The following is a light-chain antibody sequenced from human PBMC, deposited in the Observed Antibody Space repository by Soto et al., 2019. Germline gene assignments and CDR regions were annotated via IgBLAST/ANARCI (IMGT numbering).Light chain of an antibody. J-gene: IGLJ1*01. CDR1: ASNIGTFY. Sequence: QSVLTQPPSASATPGQGVTVSCSGSASNIGTFYVSWYQHLPGTAPKLLIYADNQRPSGVPDRFSGSKSGTSASLAISGLRSEDEADYYCAAWDDSLSAYVFGAGTKVTVL. CDR3: AAWDDSLSAYV. V-gene: IGLV1-47*02. CDR2: ADN.